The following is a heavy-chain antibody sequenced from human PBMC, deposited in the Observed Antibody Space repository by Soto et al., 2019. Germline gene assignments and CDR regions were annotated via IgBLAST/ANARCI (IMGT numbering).Heavy chain of an antibody. D-gene: IGHD6-13*01. Sequence: EVQLVESGGGLVQPGGSLRLSCADFGFTFSNYWMSWVRQAPVKGLEWVGNIKQDGSEKNYVDSVKGRFTISRDNAKNSLYLQMNSLRAEDTAVDYWARIASAGRGWDVWGQGTTVVVSS. CDR2: IKQDGSEK. J-gene: IGHJ6*02. CDR1: GFTFSNYW. V-gene: IGHV3-7*01. CDR3: ARIASAGRGWDV.